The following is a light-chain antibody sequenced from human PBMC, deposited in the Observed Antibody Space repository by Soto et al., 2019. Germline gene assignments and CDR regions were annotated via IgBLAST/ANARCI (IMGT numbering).Light chain of an antibody. CDR1: QDISNF. J-gene: IGKJ4*01. Sequence: DIQMTQSPSSLSASVGDRATITCQASQDISNFLNWYQQTPGKAPKLVIYDASTLQTGVPSRFRGSGSGTDFTVTIASLQPEDFGTYFCQQYENLPLTFGGGTTVEIK. CDR2: DAS. V-gene: IGKV1-33*01. CDR3: QQYENLPLT.